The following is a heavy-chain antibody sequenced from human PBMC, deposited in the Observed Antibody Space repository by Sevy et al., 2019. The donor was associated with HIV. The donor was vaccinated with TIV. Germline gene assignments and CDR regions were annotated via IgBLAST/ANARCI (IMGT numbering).Heavy chain of an antibody. Sequence: GGSLRLSCAASGFTFSSYAMHWVRQAPGKGLEWVAVISYDGSNKYYADSVKGRFTISRDNSKNTLYLQMNSLRAEDTAVYYCARDLREYSSGWYSPSDYWGQGTLVTVSS. D-gene: IGHD6-19*01. CDR1: GFTFSSYA. CDR3: ARDLREYSSGWYSPSDY. V-gene: IGHV3-30*04. J-gene: IGHJ4*02. CDR2: ISYDGSNK.